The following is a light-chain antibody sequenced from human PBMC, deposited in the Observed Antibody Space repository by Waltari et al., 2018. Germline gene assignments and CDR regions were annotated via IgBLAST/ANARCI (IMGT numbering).Light chain of an antibody. J-gene: IGKJ5*01. V-gene: IGKV1-39*01. Sequence: DIQMTHSPSSLSASVGDRVTITCRAGQSISNYLNWYQQKPGKAPKLLIYAASNLQSGVPSRFSGSGSGTDFTLTISSLQPEDFATYYCQQSYSTLITFGQGTRLEIK. CDR1: QSISNY. CDR2: AAS. CDR3: QQSYSTLIT.